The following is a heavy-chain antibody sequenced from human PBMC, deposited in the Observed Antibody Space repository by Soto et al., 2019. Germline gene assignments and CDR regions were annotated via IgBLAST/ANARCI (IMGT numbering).Heavy chain of an antibody. CDR1: GGSISSSSYY. J-gene: IGHJ6*03. V-gene: IGHV4-39*01. Sequence: SETLSLTCTVSGGSISSSSYYWGWIRQPPGKGLEWIGSIYYSGSTYYNPSLKSRVTISVDTSKNQFSLKLSSVTAADTAVYYCARHPDLVVVPAAMWEGYYYYYMDVWGKGTTVTVSS. D-gene: IGHD2-2*01. CDR2: IYYSGST. CDR3: ARHPDLVVVPAAMWEGYYYYYMDV.